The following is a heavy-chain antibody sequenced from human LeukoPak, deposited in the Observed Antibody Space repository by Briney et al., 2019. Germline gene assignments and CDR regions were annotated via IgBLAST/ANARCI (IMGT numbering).Heavy chain of an antibody. J-gene: IGHJ5*02. Sequence: GGSLRLSCAASGFPFSSHAMSWVRQPPGKGLEWVSAISNGKTYYADSVRGRFTISRDDSKNTVYLQMNSLRDEDTALYYCVREAGYCASVCLKGNWFDPWGQGTLVTVSS. CDR1: GFPFSSHA. D-gene: IGHD2-21*02. CDR2: ISNGKT. V-gene: IGHV3-23*01. CDR3: VREAGYCASVCLKGNWFDP.